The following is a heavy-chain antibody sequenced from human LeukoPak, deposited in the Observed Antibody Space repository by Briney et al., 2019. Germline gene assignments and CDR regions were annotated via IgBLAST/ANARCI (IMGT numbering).Heavy chain of an antibody. D-gene: IGHD3-22*01. J-gene: IGHJ4*02. CDR1: GGSFSGYY. V-gene: IGHV4-34*01. CDR3: ARAYDSSGYFGY. CDR2: INHSGST. Sequence: SETLSLTCAVYGGSFSGYYWSWLRQPPGKGLEWIGEINHSGSTNYNPSLTSRVTISVDTSKNQFSLKLSSVTAADTAVYYCARAYDSSGYFGYWGQGTLVTVSS.